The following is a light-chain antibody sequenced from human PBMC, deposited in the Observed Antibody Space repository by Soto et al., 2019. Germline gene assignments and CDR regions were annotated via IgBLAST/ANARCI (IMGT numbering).Light chain of an antibody. J-gene: IGKJ2*01. V-gene: IGKV3-20*01. CDR1: QSVSNNY. Sequence: ETVLTQSPGTLSLSPGERATLSCRAIQSVSNNYLAWYQQKPGQAPRLLISGASSRATGIPDRFSGSGSGTDFTLTISRLEPEDVAVYYCQQYGGSPRYTFGQGTKLEIK. CDR2: GAS. CDR3: QQYGGSPRYT.